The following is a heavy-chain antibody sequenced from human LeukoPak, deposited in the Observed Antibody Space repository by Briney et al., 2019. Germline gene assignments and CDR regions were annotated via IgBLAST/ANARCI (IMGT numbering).Heavy chain of an antibody. J-gene: IGHJ3*02. V-gene: IGHV3-7*03. D-gene: IGHD3-10*01. Sequence: GGSLRLSCAASGFTFSSYWMSWVRQAPGKGLEWVANIKQDGSEKYYVDSVKGRFTISRDNAKNSLYLQMSSLRAEDTAVYYCARRVRGAREAFGIWGQGTMVTVSS. CDR2: IKQDGSEK. CDR1: GFTFSSYW. CDR3: ARRVRGAREAFGI.